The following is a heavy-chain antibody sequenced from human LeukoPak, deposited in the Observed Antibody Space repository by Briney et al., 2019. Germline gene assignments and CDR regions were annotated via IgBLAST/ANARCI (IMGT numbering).Heavy chain of an antibody. CDR1: GGSISSYY. Sequence: PSETLSLTCTVSGGSISSYYWSWIRQPPGKGLEWIGYIYYSGSTNYNPSLKSRVTISVDTSKNQFSLKLSSVTAADTAVYYCAARKVRGVRFYLDYWGQGTLVTVSS. J-gene: IGHJ4*02. V-gene: IGHV4-59*01. CDR3: AARKVRGVRFYLDY. D-gene: IGHD3-10*01. CDR2: IYYSGST.